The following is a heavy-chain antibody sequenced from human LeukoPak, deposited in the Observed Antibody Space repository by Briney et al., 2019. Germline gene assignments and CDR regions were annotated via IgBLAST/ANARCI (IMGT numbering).Heavy chain of an antibody. Sequence: SETLSLTCTVSGGSGSSGSYYWSWIRQPPGKGLEWIGYIYYSGSTNYNPSLKSRVTISVDTSKNQFSLKLSSVTAADTAVYYCARGRHVRGYGDYEGWGQGTLVTVSS. CDR2: IYYSGST. CDR1: GGSGSSGSYY. D-gene: IGHD4-17*01. V-gene: IGHV4-61*01. CDR3: ARGRHVRGYGDYEG. J-gene: IGHJ4*02.